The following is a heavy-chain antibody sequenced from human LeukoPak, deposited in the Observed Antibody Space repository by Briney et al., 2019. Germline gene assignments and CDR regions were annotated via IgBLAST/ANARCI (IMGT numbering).Heavy chain of an antibody. CDR3: AKDDRRRGKYYFDY. D-gene: IGHD3-16*02. J-gene: IGHJ4*02. CDR1: GFTFSSYA. CDR2: ISGSGGST. V-gene: IGHV3-23*01. Sequence: GGSPRLSCAASGFTFSSYAMSWVRQAPGKGLEWVSGISGSGGSTYYADSVKGRFTISRDNSKNTLYLQMNSLRAEDTAVYYCAKDDRRRGKYYFDYWGQGTLVTVSS.